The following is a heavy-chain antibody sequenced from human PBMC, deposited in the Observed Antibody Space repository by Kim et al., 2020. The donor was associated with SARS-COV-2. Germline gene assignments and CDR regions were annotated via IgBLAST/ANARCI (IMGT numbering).Heavy chain of an antibody. CDR1: GFVFSSYG. CDR3: AKEASPWAPFDY. V-gene: IGHV3-30*18. CDR2: ISSDGNNK. J-gene: IGHJ4*02. Sequence: GGSLRLSCAASGFVFSSYGMHWVRQAPGKGLEWVAVISSDGNNKNYADSVKGRFTISRDNSKNTLYLQMNSLRSGDTARYYCAKEASPWAPFDYWGQGTHVTVSS. D-gene: IGHD2-2*01.